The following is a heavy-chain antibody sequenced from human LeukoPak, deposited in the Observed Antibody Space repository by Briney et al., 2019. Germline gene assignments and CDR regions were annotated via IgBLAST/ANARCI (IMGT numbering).Heavy chain of an antibody. CDR2: IKKDGSEI. Sequence: GGSLRLSCAASGFAFSSYWMNWVRQAPGKGLEWVANIKKDGSEIYYVDSVKGRFTISRDNAKNSLFLQMNSLRAEDTAVYYCAELGITMIGGVWGKGTTVTISS. D-gene: IGHD3-10*02. CDR3: AELGITMIGGV. J-gene: IGHJ6*04. V-gene: IGHV3-7*01. CDR1: GFAFSSYW.